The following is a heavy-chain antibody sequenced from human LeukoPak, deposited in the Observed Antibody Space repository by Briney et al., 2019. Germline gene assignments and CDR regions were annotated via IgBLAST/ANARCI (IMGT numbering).Heavy chain of an antibody. CDR2: IKHDGSEK. D-gene: IGHD7-27*01. CDR1: GFTFSNYW. V-gene: IGHV3-7*03. J-gene: IGHJ4*02. CDR3: ARVSRWGLNHNPHY. Sequence: GGSLRLSCAASGFTFSNYWMSWVRQAPGKGLEWVANIKHDGSEKYYVDSVKGRFTISRDNAMNSLYMQMNSLRPEDTAVYYCARVSRWGLNHNPHYWGQGTLVTVSS.